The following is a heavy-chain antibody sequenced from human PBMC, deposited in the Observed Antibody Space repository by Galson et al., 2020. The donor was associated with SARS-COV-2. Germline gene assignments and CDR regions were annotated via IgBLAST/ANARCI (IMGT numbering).Heavy chain of an antibody. CDR3: AKGVSGSYSEPFDY. Sequence: GGSLRLSCAASGFTFSSYGMHWVRQAPGKGLEWVAVISYDGSNKYYADSVKGRFTISRDNSKNTLYLQMNSLRAEDTAVYYCAKGVSGSYSEPFDYWGQGTLVTVSS. J-gene: IGHJ4*02. V-gene: IGHV3-30*18. CDR1: GFTFSSYG. D-gene: IGHD1-26*01. CDR2: ISYDGSNK.